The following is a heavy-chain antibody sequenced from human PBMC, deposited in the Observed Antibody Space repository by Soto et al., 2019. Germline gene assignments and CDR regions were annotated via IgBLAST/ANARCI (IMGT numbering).Heavy chain of an antibody. CDR3: AFLPYFDILTGYYTHLIDYGMDV. Sequence: GGSLRLSCEVSGFSVTANYMSWVRQAPGKGLEWVSVIYSGGSTYYIDSVKGRFSISRDISKNTLYLQMNSLRAEDTAVYYCAFLPYFDILTGYYTHLIDYGMDVWGQGTTVTVSS. V-gene: IGHV3-53*01. J-gene: IGHJ6*02. CDR2: IYSGGST. CDR1: GFSVTANY. D-gene: IGHD3-9*01.